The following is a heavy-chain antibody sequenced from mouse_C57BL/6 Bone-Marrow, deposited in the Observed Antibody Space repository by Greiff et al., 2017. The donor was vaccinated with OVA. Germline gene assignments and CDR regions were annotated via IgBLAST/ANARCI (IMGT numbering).Heavy chain of an antibody. D-gene: IGHD1-1*01. CDR3: ARGRVVFDY. Sequence: DVMLVESGGGLVKPGGSLKLSCAASGFTFSDYGMHWVRQAPEKGLEWVAYISSGSSTIYYADTVKGRFTLSRDNAKNTLFLQMTSLRSEDTAMYYCARGRVVFDYWGQGTTLTVSS. CDR1: GFTFSDYG. V-gene: IGHV5-17*01. J-gene: IGHJ2*01. CDR2: ISSGSSTI.